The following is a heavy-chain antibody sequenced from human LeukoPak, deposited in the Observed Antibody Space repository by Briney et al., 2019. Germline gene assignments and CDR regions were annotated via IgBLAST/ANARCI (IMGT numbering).Heavy chain of an antibody. V-gene: IGHV3-7*01. CDR3: ARGDDSSGYFAFDI. Sequence: GGPLRLSCAASGFTFSSYWMSWVRQAPGKGLEWVANIKQDGSEKYYVDSVKGRFTISRDDAKNSLYLQMNSLRAEDTAVYYCARGDDSSGYFAFDIWGQGTMVTVSS. J-gene: IGHJ3*02. CDR2: IKQDGSEK. D-gene: IGHD3-22*01. CDR1: GFTFSSYW.